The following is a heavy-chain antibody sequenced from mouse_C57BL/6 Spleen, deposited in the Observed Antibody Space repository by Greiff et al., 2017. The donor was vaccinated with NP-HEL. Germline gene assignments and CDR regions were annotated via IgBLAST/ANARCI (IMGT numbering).Heavy chain of an antibody. CDR1: GYTFTDYY. CDR3: ARWIYGNYLDY. CDR2: IYPGSGNT. Sequence: QVQLQQSGAELVRPGASVKLSCKASGYTFTDYYINWVKQRPGQGLEWIARIYPGSGNTYYNEKFKGKDTLTAEKSSSTAYMQLSSLTSEDSAVYYCARWIYGNYLDYWGQGTTLTVSS. V-gene: IGHV1-76*01. J-gene: IGHJ2*01. D-gene: IGHD2-1*01.